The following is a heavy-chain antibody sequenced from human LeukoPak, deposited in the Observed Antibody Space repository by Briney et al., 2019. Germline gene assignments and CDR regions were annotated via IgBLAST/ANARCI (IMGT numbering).Heavy chain of an antibody. Sequence: GGSLRLFCEASGFTFSSHWMHGVGQVPGKGLVWVARIRGDENEIDYADFVKGRFTISRDNAKDTLYLQMNSLRVEDTAVYFCARGHVPGSTRHWDFWGQGTLVTVSS. D-gene: IGHD3-10*01. V-gene: IGHV3-74*01. J-gene: IGHJ4*02. CDR3: ARGHVPGSTRHWDF. CDR2: IRGDENEI. CDR1: GFTFSSHW.